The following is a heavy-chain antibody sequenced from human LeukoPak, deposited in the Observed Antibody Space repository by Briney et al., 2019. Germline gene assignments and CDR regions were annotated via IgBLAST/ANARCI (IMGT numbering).Heavy chain of an antibody. CDR1: GFTFSSYW. CDR3: ARDDILTGYPYFDY. V-gene: IGHV3-74*01. D-gene: IGHD3-9*01. Sequence: PGGSLRLSCAASGFTFSSYWMHWVRQAPGKGLVWVSHINSDGSSTSYADSVKGRFTISRDNAKNTLYLQMNSLRAEDTAVYYCARDDILTGYPYFDYWGQGTLVTVSS. CDR2: INSDGSST. J-gene: IGHJ4*02.